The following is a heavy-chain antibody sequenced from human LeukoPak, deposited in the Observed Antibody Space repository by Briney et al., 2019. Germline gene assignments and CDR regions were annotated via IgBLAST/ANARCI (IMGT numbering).Heavy chain of an antibody. J-gene: IGHJ3*02. Sequence: GGSLRLSCAASGFTFSSDAMSWVRQAPGKGLEWVSLIRGSGGSTYYADSVKGRFTISRDNSKNTLYLRMDSLRAEDMVVYYCAKGRGTLNAFDIWGQGTMVTVSS. CDR2: IRGSGGST. D-gene: IGHD1-1*01. CDR1: GFTFSSDA. V-gene: IGHV3-23*01. CDR3: AKGRGTLNAFDI.